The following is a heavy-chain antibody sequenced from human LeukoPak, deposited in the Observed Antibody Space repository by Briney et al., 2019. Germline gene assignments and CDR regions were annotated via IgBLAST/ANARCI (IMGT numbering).Heavy chain of an antibody. J-gene: IGHJ4*02. D-gene: IGHD3-10*01. CDR2: IYYSGST. V-gene: IGHV4-39*07. CDR1: GGSISSSSYH. Sequence: SETLSLTCTVSGGSISSSSYHWGWIRQPPGKGLEWIGTIYYSGSTYYSPSLKSRVTISVDTSKNQFSLKLSSVTAADTAVYYCARDYYGSGSLGFYFDYWGQGMLVTVSS. CDR3: ARDYYGSGSLGFYFDY.